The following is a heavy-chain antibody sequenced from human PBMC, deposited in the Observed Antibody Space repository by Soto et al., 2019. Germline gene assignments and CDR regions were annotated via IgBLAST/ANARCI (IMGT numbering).Heavy chain of an antibody. V-gene: IGHV4-34*01. CDR3: ARARSSSWYGSGYFDY. J-gene: IGHJ4*02. CDR1: GGSFSGYY. Sequence: SETLDLSCVIYGGSFSGYYWNWIRQPPGKGLDLIGEINHSGSTNYNPSLKSRVTISVDTSKNQFSLKLSSVTAADTAVYYCARARSSSWYGSGYFDYWGQGTMVTVSS. D-gene: IGHD6-13*01. CDR2: INHSGST.